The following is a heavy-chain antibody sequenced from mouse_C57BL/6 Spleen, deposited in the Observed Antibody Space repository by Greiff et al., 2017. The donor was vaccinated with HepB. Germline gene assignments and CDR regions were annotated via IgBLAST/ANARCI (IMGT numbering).Heavy chain of an antibody. D-gene: IGHD1-1*01. J-gene: IGHJ3*01. CDR3: ARNPDYYGSSFTGFAY. CDR1: GFSLTSYG. CDR2: IWSGGST. Sequence: QVQLQQSGPGLVQPSQSLSITCTVSGFSLTSYGVHWVRQSPGKGLEWLGVIWSGGSTDYNAAFISRLSISKDNSKSQVFFKMNSLQADDTAIYYCARNPDYYGSSFTGFAYWGQGTLVTVSA. V-gene: IGHV2-2*01.